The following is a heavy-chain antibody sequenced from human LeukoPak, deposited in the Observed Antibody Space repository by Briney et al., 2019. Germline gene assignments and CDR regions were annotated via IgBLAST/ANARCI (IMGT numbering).Heavy chain of an antibody. CDR2: IYTSGST. Sequence: PSETLSLTCTVSGGSISSYYWSWIRQPAGKGLEWIGRIYTSGSTNYNPSLKSRVTISVDTSKNQFSLKLSSVTAADTAVYYCAREEGYCSSTSCYYYMDVWGKGTTVTVS. V-gene: IGHV4-4*07. CDR3: AREEGYCSSTSCYYYMDV. D-gene: IGHD2-2*01. J-gene: IGHJ6*03. CDR1: GGSISSYY.